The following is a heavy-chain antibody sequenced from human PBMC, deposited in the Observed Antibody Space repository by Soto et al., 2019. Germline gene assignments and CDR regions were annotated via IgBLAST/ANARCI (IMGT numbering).Heavy chain of an antibody. J-gene: IGHJ4*02. CDR3: ARQTRAPES. CDR1: GFTFSSYW. D-gene: IGHD3-10*01. V-gene: IGHV3-7*03. CDR2: IKQDGSDK. Sequence: EVQLVESGGGLVQPGGSLRLSCAASGFTFSSYWMTWVRQAPGKGLECVANIKQDGSDKYYVDSEKGRFTISRDNAKNSLYLQMNSLRVEDTAVYYCARQTRAPESWGQGTLVPVSS.